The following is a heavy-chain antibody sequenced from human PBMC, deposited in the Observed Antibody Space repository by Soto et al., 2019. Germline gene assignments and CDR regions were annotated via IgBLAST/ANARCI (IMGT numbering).Heavy chain of an antibody. CDR1: GFTFSGNG. J-gene: IGHJ5*02. V-gene: IGHV3-23*01. Sequence: GGSLRLSCVASGFTFSGNGMSWVRQAPGKGLEWISIISGSGGSTYYADSVKGRFTISRDNSNNTLYLQMHSLTAADTAVYYCAKNGCGGDCYSSVAGNWFDPWGQGTLVTVSS. CDR3: AKNGCGGDCYSSVAGNWFDP. CDR2: ISGSGGST. D-gene: IGHD2-21*02.